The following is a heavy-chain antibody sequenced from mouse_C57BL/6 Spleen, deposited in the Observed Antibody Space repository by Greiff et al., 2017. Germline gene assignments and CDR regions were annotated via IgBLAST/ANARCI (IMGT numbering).Heavy chain of an antibody. D-gene: IGHD3-2*02. Sequence: VQRVESGPGLVAPSQSLSITCTVSGFSLTSYAISWVRQPPGKGLEWLGVIWTGGGTNYNSALKSRLSISKDNSKSQVFLKMNSLQTDDTARYYCARNYGLRLEEGSYFDYWGQGTTLTVSS. CDR3: ARNYGLRLEEGSYFDY. J-gene: IGHJ2*01. V-gene: IGHV2-9-1*01. CDR1: GFSLTSYA. CDR2: IWTGGGT.